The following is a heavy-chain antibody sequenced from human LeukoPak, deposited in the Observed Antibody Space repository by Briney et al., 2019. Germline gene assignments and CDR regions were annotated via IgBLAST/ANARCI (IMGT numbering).Heavy chain of an antibody. CDR3: ARETMRRWLPDY. CDR2: ISSSGSTI. J-gene: IGHJ4*02. CDR1: GFTFSSYE. D-gene: IGHD5-24*01. V-gene: IGHV3-48*03. Sequence: GGSRRLSCAASGFTFSSYEMNCVRQAPGKGLEWVSYISSSGSTIYYADSVKGRFTISRDNAKNSLYMQMNSLRAEDTAVYYCARETMRRWLPDYWGQGTLVTVSS.